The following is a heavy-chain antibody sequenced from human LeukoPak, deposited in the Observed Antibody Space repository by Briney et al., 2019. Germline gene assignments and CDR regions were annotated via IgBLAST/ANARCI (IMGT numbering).Heavy chain of an antibody. CDR1: GGSFSGYY. CDR2: INHSGST. V-gene: IGHV4-34*01. J-gene: IGHJ4*02. Sequence: SETLSLTCAVYGGSFSGYYWSWIRQPPGKGLEWIGEINHSGSTNYNPSLKSRVTLSVDTSKNQFSLKLSSVTAADTAVYYCARGLSYGIDYWGQGTLVTVSS. D-gene: IGHD5-18*01. CDR3: ARGLSYGIDY.